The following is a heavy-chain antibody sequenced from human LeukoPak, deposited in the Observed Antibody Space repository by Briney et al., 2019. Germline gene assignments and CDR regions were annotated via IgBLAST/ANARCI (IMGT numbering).Heavy chain of an antibody. Sequence: SETLSLTCAVSGGSISSSNWWSWVRQPPGKGLEWIGSIYYSGTTHYSPSLESRVTISVDTSKNQFSLKLASVTAADTAIYYCAKGAGGFSYYNWFDPWGQGTLVTVSS. V-gene: IGHV4-4*02. D-gene: IGHD5-18*01. CDR1: GGSISSSNW. CDR2: IYYSGTT. J-gene: IGHJ5*02. CDR3: AKGAGGFSYYNWFDP.